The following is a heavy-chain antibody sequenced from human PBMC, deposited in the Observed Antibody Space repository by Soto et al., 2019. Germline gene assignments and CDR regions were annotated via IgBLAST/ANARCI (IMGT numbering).Heavy chain of an antibody. CDR2: ISYDGSNK. CDR3: AKATMLEFDY. CDR1: GFTFSSYG. D-gene: IGHD2-8*01. V-gene: IGHV3-30*18. Sequence: GGSLRLSCAASGFTFSSYGMHWVRQAPGKGLEWVAVISYDGSNKYYADSVKGRFTISRDNSKNTLYLQMNSLRAEDTAVYYCAKATMLEFDYWGQGTLVTVSS. J-gene: IGHJ4*02.